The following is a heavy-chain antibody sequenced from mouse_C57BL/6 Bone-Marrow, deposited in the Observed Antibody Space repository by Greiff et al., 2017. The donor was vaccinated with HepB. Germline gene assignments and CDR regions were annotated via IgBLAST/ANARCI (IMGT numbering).Heavy chain of an antibody. CDR3: ARGNYDPLYWYVDV. V-gene: IGHV1-82*01. J-gene: IGHJ1*03. CDR1: GYAFSSSW. D-gene: IGHD2-4*01. CDR2: IYPGDGDT. Sequence: VQLQESGPELVKPGASVKISCKASGYAFSSSWMNWVKQRPGKGLEWIGRIYPGDGDTNYNGKFKGKATLTADKSSSTAYMQLSSLTSEDSAVYFCARGNYDPLYWYVDVWGTGTTVTVSS.